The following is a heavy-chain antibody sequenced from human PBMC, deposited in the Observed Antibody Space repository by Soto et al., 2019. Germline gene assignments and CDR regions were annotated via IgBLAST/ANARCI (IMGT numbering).Heavy chain of an antibody. Sequence: SETLSLTCAVSGGSISSSNWWSWVLQPPWKGLEWIGEIYHSGSTNYNPSLKSRVTISVDKSKNQFSLKLSSVTAADTAVYYCASLCSSTSCSNYYYYYGMDVWGQGTTVTVSS. D-gene: IGHD2-2*01. CDR1: GGSISSSNW. CDR3: ASLCSSTSCSNYYYYYGMDV. V-gene: IGHV4-4*02. CDR2: IYHSGST. J-gene: IGHJ6*02.